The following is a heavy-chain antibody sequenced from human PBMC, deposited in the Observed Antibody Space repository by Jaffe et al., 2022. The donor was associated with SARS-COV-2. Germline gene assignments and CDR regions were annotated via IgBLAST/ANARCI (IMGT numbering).Heavy chain of an antibody. CDR2: INQAGSEK. V-gene: IGHV3-7*03. CDR3: ARVAYTWNDCDY. Sequence: EVQLVESGGGLVQPGGSLRLSCAASGFTFSDYWMSWVRQAPGKGLEWVANINQAGSEKFYVDSVKGRFTISRDRAKNSLSLQMNSLRAEDTAVYYCARVAYTWNDCDYWGQGTLVTVSS. CDR1: GFTFSDYW. J-gene: IGHJ4*02. D-gene: IGHD1-20*01.